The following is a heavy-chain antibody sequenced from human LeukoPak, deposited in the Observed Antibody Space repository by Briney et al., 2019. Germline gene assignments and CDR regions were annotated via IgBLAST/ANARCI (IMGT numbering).Heavy chain of an antibody. J-gene: IGHJ4*02. CDR2: IYSSGST. CDR3: ARGPYSYDSSGCFDY. Sequence: SETLSLTCNVSGGSIRGYYWSWIRQPPGKGLEWIGYIYSSGSTNYNPSLKSRVTMSVDTSKNQFSLRLNSVTATDTAMYYCARGPYSYDSSGCFDYWGQGALVTVSS. V-gene: IGHV4-59*08. D-gene: IGHD3-22*01. CDR1: GGSIRGYY.